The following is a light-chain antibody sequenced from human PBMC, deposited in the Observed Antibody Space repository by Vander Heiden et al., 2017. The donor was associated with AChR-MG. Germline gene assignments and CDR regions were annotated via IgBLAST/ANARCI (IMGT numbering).Light chain of an antibody. Sequence: EIVLTQSPGTLSLSPGERATLSCRASQTVAGSYIGWYQQKPGQAPRLLIYGASSRATGIPDRFSCSGSGTDFTLTISRLEPEDFAVYYCQQFSNSPGSFGQGTKLQIK. J-gene: IGKJ2*04. V-gene: IGKV3-20*01. CDR3: QQFSNSPGS. CDR1: QTVAGSY. CDR2: GAS.